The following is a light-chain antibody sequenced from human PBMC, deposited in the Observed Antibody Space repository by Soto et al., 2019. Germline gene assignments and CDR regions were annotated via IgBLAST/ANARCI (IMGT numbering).Light chain of an antibody. CDR1: QTVNSNY. V-gene: IGKV3-20*01. Sequence: EIVLTQSPGILSLSPGERATLSCRASQTVNSNYLAWYQQRRGQAPRLLIYGASSRATGIPERFSGSGSGTDFTLTITRLEPEDFAVYYCQQYGGSPRTFGQGTKVDIK. CDR3: QQYGGSPRT. CDR2: GAS. J-gene: IGKJ1*01.